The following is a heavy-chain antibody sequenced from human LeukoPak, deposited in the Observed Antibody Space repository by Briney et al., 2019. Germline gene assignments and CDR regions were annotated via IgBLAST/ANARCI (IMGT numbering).Heavy chain of an antibody. CDR3: ARGSSKYYYMDV. J-gene: IGHJ6*03. CDR1: GYTFTSYY. CDR2: INPSGGST. Sequence: ASVKVSCKASGYTFTSYYMHWVRQAPGQGLEWMGIINPSGGSTSYAQKFQGRVTMTRDTSTSTVYMELSRLRSDDTAVYYCARGSSKYYYMDVWGKGTTVTVSS. V-gene: IGHV1-46*01.